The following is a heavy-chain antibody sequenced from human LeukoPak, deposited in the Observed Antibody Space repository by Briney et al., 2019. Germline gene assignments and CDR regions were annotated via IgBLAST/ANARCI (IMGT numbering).Heavy chain of an antibody. CDR2: IYSGGST. CDR1: GFTVSSNY. V-gene: IGHV3-53*05. CDR3: AKDPTSYNDPRPIDY. Sequence: GGSLRLSCAASGFTVSSNYMSWVRQAPGKGLEWVSVIYSGGSTYYADSVKGRFTISRDNSKNTLYLQMNSLRVEDTAVYFCAKDPTSYNDPRPIDYWGQGTLVTVSS. J-gene: IGHJ4*02. D-gene: IGHD5-24*01.